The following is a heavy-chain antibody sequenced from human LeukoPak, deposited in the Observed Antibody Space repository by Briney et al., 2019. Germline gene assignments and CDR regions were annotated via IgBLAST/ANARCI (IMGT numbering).Heavy chain of an antibody. CDR2: ITSSGSTI. Sequence: KPGGSLRLSCAASGFTFSDYYMSWIRQAPGKGLEWVSYITSSGSTIYYADSVKGRFTISRDNAKNSLYLQMNSLRAEDTAVYYCARDNDLMTTVVIADYWGQGTLVTVSS. CDR1: GFTFSDYY. V-gene: IGHV3-11*04. J-gene: IGHJ4*02. CDR3: ARDNDLMTTVVIADY. D-gene: IGHD4-23*01.